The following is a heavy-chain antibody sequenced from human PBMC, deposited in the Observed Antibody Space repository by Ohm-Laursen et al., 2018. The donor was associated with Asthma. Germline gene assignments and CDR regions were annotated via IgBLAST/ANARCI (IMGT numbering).Heavy chain of an antibody. Sequence: SLRLSCTASGFTFNDYYMSWVRQAPGKGLEWVGHIRNKTEGGTTIYASPVKGRFTISREDSKNTLFLQMSSLKTEDTAVYYCTTSYYWGQGTLVLVSS. CDR1: GFTFNDYY. CDR3: TTSYY. V-gene: IGHV3-15*06. CDR2: IRNKTEGGTT. J-gene: IGHJ4*02.